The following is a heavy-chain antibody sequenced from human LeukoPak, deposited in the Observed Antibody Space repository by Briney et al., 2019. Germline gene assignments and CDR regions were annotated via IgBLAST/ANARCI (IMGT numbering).Heavy chain of an antibody. Sequence: HAGGSVTLSCAASGFTFSSYSMNWVRQAPGKGLEWVSYISSSSSTIYYADAVKGRFTISRDNAKNSLYLQMNSLRAEDTAVYYCARDHSNWEGVDYWDQGTLVTVSS. D-gene: IGHD7-27*01. CDR1: GFTFSSYS. V-gene: IGHV3-48*01. J-gene: IGHJ4*02. CDR3: ARDHSNWEGVDY. CDR2: ISSSSSTI.